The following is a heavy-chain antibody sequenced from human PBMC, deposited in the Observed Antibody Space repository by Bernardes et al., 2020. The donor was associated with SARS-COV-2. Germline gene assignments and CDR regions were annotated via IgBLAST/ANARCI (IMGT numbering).Heavy chain of an antibody. CDR3: AKDHGRRVLLWFGELFHFDY. J-gene: IGHJ4*02. CDR2: ISGSGGST. Sequence: SQRFSCAASGFTFSSSAMSWVRQAPGKGLEWVSAISGSGGSTYYADSVKGRFTISRDNSKNTLYLQMNSLRAEDTAVYYCAKDHGRRVLLWFGELFHFDYWGQGNLVTVSS. D-gene: IGHD3-10*01. V-gene: IGHV3-23*01. CDR1: GFTFSSSA.